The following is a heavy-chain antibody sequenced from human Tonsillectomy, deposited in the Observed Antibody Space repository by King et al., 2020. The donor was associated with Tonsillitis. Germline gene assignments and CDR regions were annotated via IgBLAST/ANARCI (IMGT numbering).Heavy chain of an antibody. CDR2: IYYSGST. V-gene: IGHV4-39*01. J-gene: IGHJ5*02. CDR1: GGSISSSSYY. CDR3: ARNPDVGATINWFDP. D-gene: IGHD1-26*01. Sequence: QLQESGPGLVKPSETLSLTCTVSGGSISSSSYYWGWIRQPPGKGLEWIGSIYYSGSTYYNPSLKSRVTISVDTSKNQFSLKLSSVTAADTAVYYCARNPDVGATINWFDPWGQGTLVTVSS.